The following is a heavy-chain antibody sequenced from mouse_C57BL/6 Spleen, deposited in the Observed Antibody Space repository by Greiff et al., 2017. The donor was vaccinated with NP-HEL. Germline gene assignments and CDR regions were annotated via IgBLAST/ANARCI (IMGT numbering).Heavy chain of an antibody. CDR1: GYTFTDYY. J-gene: IGHJ2*01. CDR3: ARAVDWVIDY. D-gene: IGHD1-1*01. CDR2: INPNNGGT. Sequence: EVQLQQSGPELVKPGASVKISCKASGYTFTDYYMNWVKQSPGKSLEWIGDINPNNGGTSYNQKFKGKATLTVDKSSSTAYMQLRSLTSEDSAVYYCARAVDWVIDYWGQGTTLTVSS. V-gene: IGHV1-26*01.